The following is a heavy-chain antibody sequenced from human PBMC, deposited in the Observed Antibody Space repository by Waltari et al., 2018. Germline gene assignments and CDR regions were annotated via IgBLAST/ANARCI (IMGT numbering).Heavy chain of an antibody. CDR2: INHSGST. CDR1: GGSFSGYY. D-gene: IGHD4-17*01. J-gene: IGHJ2*01. CDR3: ARQGGDGYGDYDSYWYFDL. Sequence: QVQLQQWGAGLLKPSETLSLTCAVYGGSFSGYYWSWIRQPPGKGLEWIGEINHSGSTNYHPSLKSRVTISVDTSKNQFSLKLSSVTAADTAVYYCARQGGDGYGDYDSYWYFDLWGRGTLVTVSS. V-gene: IGHV4-34*01.